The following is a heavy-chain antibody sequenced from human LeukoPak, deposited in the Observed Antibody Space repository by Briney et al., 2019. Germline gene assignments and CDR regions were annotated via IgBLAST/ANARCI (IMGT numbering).Heavy chain of an antibody. Sequence: ASVKVSCKASGYTFTGYYMHWVRQAPGQGLEWMGWINPNSGGTEYAEKFQGRVTMTRDTSISTAYMELSRLTSDDTAVYYCARGRSDYYLDSWGQGTLVTVSS. CDR3: ARGRSDYYLDS. CDR1: GYTFTGYY. D-gene: IGHD3-10*01. J-gene: IGHJ4*02. CDR2: INPNSGGT. V-gene: IGHV1-2*02.